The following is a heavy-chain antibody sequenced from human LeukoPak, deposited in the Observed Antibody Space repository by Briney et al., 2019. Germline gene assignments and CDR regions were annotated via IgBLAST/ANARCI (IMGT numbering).Heavy chain of an antibody. Sequence: SETLSLTCTVSGGSISSYYWSWIRQPLGKGLEWIGYIYYSGSTNYNPSLKSRVTISVDTSKNQFSLKLSSVTAADTAVYYCARSRQLYSSGWYYYYGMDVWGQGTTVTVSS. CDR3: ARSRQLYSSGWYYYYGMDV. J-gene: IGHJ6*02. V-gene: IGHV4-59*01. CDR1: GGSISSYY. D-gene: IGHD6-19*01. CDR2: IYYSGST.